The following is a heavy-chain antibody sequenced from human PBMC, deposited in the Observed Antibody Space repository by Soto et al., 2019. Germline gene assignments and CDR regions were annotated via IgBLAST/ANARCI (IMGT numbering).Heavy chain of an antibody. CDR3: ARGSGGHYNSGTLLD. CDR2: ISDDGIND. J-gene: IGHJ4*02. Sequence: QVQVVESGGGVVQPGRSLRLSCAASGFTFSNYLIHWVRQAPGKGLEWVAAISDDGINDYYADSVKGRFTISRDNSKNMLYLQVNSLRAEDTAVYFCARGSGGHYNSGTLLDWGQGTLVTVSS. V-gene: IGHV3-30-3*01. CDR1: GFTFSNYL. D-gene: IGHD3-10*01.